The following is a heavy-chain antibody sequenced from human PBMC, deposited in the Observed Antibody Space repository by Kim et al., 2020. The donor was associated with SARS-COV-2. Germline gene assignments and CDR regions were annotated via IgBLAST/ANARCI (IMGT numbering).Heavy chain of an antibody. CDR2: ISYDGSNK. CDR1: GFTFSSYG. V-gene: IGHV3-30*18. CDR3: AKTQGGNYFNAFDI. J-gene: IGHJ3*02. D-gene: IGHD1-26*01. Sequence: GGSLRLSCAASGFTFSSYGMHWVRQAPGKGLEWVAVISYDGSNKYYADSVKGRFTISRDNSKNTLYLQMNSLRAEDTAVYYCAKTQGGNYFNAFDIWGQG.